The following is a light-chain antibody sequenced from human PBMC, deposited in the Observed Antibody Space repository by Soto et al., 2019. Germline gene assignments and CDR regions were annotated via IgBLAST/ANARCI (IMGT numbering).Light chain of an antibody. V-gene: IGKV3-15*01. CDR1: QSVSIK. Sequence: EILMTQSPATLSVSPGERATLSCRASQSVSIKLAWYQQKPGQAPRLIIYDTSTRANGIPARFSGSGSGTEFTLTISSLQSEDFAFYYCQQYNNWHPITFGQGTRLEIK. CDR3: QQYNNWHPIT. J-gene: IGKJ5*01. CDR2: DTS.